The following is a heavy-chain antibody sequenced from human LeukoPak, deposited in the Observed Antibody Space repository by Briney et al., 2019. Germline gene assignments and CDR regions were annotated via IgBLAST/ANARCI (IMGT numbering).Heavy chain of an antibody. J-gene: IGHJ5*02. CDR3: ARDNSVEDTAWWFDP. V-gene: IGHV1-2*02. CDR1: GYTFTGCY. Sequence: AASVKVSCKASGYTFTGCYMHWVRQAPGQGLEWMGWINPNSGGTNYAQKFQGRVTMTRDMSTSTDYMELSSLRSEDTAVYYCARDNSVEDTAWWFDPWGQGTLVTVSS. D-gene: IGHD4-23*01. CDR2: INPNSGGT.